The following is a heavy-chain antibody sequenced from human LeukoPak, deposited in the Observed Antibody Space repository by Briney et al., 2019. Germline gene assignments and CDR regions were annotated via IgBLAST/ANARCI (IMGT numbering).Heavy chain of an antibody. CDR1: GGSISSGGYY. Sequence: SQTLSLTCTVSGGSISSGGYYWSWSRQHPGKGLEWIGYIYYSGSTYYNPSLKSRVTISVDTSKNQFSLKLSSVTAADTAVYYCAKTVPPRGMDVWGQGTTVTVSS. CDR3: AKTVPPRGMDV. J-gene: IGHJ6*02. D-gene: IGHD4-17*01. V-gene: IGHV4-31*03. CDR2: IYYSGST.